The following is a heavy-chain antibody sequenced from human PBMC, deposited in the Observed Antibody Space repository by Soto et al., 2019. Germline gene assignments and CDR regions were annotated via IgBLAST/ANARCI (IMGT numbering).Heavy chain of an antibody. CDR1: GYIFTGNY. CDR2: INPNNGAT. Sequence: ASVKVSCKASGYIFTGNYMHWVRQAPGQGLEYMGWINPNNGATNYAQNFQGRVTMTWDTSLSTAYMEVRRLRSDDTAVYYCAPHYPDCSGYFDHWGQGTVDTVTS. D-gene: IGHD3-22*01. J-gene: IGHJ4*02. CDR3: APHYPDCSGYFDH. V-gene: IGHV1-2*02.